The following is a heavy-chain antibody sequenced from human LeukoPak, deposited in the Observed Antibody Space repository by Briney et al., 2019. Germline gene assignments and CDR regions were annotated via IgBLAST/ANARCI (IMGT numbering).Heavy chain of an antibody. CDR2: MNPNSGNT. CDR3: ARGTNRFVRGVLAY. J-gene: IGHJ4*02. D-gene: IGHD3-10*01. V-gene: IGHV1-8*01. Sequence: VASVTVSCKASGYTFTSYDINWVRQATGQGLEWMGWMNPNSGNTGYAQKFQGRVTMTRNTSISTAYMELSSLRSEDTAVYYCARGTNRFVRGVLAYWGQGTLVTVSS. CDR1: GYTFTSYD.